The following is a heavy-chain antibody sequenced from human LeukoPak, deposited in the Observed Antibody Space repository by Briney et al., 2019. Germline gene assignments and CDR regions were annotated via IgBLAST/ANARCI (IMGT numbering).Heavy chain of an antibody. J-gene: IGHJ4*02. D-gene: IGHD3-10*01. Sequence: ASVKVSCKASGYTFTSYDINWVRQATGQGLEWMGWMNPNSGNTGYAQKFQGRVTMTRNTSISTAYTELSSLRSEDTAVYYCARGVRPAMVRGVIIRSRAFDYWGQGTLVTVSS. CDR2: MNPNSGNT. CDR1: GYTFTSYD. CDR3: ARGVRPAMVRGVIIRSRAFDY. V-gene: IGHV1-8*01.